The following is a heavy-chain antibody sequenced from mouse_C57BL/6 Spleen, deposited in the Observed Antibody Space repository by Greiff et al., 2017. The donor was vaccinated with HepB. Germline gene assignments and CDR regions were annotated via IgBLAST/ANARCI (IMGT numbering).Heavy chain of an antibody. V-gene: IGHV1-59*01. Sequence: QVQLQQSGAELVRPGTSVNLSCKASGYTFTSYWMHWVKQRPGQGLEWIGVIDPSDSYTNYNQKFKGKATLTVDTSSSTAYMQLSSLTSEDSAVYYCARSRYYGSSSAWFAYWGQGTLVTVSA. J-gene: IGHJ3*01. CDR2: IDPSDSYT. CDR1: GYTFTSYW. D-gene: IGHD1-1*01. CDR3: ARSRYYGSSSAWFAY.